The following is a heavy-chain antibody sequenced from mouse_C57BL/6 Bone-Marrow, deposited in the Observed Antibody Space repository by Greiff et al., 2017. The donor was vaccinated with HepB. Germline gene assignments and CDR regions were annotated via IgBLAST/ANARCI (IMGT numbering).Heavy chain of an antibody. D-gene: IGHD1-1*01. V-gene: IGHV5-9-1*02. CDR1: GFTFSSYA. CDR3: TRGGITTDAMDY. Sequence: DVMLVESGEGLVKPGGSLKLSCAASGFTFSSYAMSWVRQTPEKRLEWVAYISSGGDYIYYADTVKGRFTISRDNARNTLYLQMSSLKSEDTAMYYCTRGGITTDAMDYWGQGTSVTVAS. J-gene: IGHJ4*01. CDR2: ISSGGDYI.